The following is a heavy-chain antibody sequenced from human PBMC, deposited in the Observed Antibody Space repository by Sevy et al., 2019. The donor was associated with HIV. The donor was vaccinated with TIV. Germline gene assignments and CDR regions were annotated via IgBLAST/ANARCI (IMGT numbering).Heavy chain of an antibody. D-gene: IGHD3-22*01. Sequence: GGSLRLSCAASGFTFSDYYISWLRQAPGKGLEWVSYISSDGNNMFYADSVKGRFSIARDNAKKSLFLQMNSLRAEDTAVYYCARDRRGDSSGYYYWYFDLWGHGTLVTVSS. CDR1: GFTFSDYY. CDR3: ARDRRGDSSGYYYWYFDL. V-gene: IGHV3-11*01. CDR2: ISSDGNNM. J-gene: IGHJ2*01.